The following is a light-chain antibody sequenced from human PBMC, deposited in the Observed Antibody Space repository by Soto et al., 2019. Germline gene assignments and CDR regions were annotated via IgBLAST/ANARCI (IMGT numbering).Light chain of an antibody. V-gene: IGKV3-20*01. CDR1: QSVSSSY. CDR2: GAS. J-gene: IGKJ1*01. CDR3: QQHRT. Sequence: EIILTQSPGTLSLSPGERATLSCRASQSVSSSYLAWYQQKPGQAPRLLIYGASSRATGIPDRFTGSGSGTEFTLTISRLEPEDSAVYFCQQHRTFGQGTKVDI.